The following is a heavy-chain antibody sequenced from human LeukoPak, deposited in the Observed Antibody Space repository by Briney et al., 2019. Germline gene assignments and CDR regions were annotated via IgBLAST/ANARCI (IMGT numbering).Heavy chain of an antibody. CDR1: AFTFRIYA. J-gene: IGHJ4*02. V-gene: IGHV3-23*01. CDR2: FSSGDGRT. D-gene: IGHD4-17*01. CDR3: AISTSDYGDSLHYFHY. Sequence: GGSLRLSCAASAFTFRIYAMSWVRQAPGKGLEWVSVFSSGDGRTYYADSVKGRFTISRDNSKNTLFLQMNSLGAEDTAVYYCAISTSDYGDSLHYFHYWGQGTLVTVSS.